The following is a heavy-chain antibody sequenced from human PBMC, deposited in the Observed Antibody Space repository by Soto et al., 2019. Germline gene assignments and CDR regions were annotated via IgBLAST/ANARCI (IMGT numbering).Heavy chain of an antibody. V-gene: IGHV4-30-4*01. J-gene: IGHJ4*02. Sequence: VQLQESGPRLVKPSQTLSLTCSVSGGAIRSGTYYWTWIRQSPGKGLEWLGHISHSGTTAYTPSLQSRATFSLDAAQNQFSLSLTSVTVADTALYFCARGRGLLLFDYWGQGAMVAVSS. CDR1: GGAIRSGTYY. CDR2: ISHSGTT. CDR3: ARGRGLLLFDY. D-gene: IGHD2-21*02.